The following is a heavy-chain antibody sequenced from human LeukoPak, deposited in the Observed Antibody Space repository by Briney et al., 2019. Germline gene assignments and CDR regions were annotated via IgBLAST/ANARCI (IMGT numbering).Heavy chain of an antibody. V-gene: IGHV4-34*01. CDR3: ARSRQIFGVAENWFDP. Sequence: SETLSLTCAVYGGSFSGYYWSWIRQPPGKGLEWIGEINHSGGANYNPSLKSRVTISVDTSKNQFSLNVNSVSAADTAVYYCARSRQIFGVAENWFDPWGQGTLVTVSS. CDR2: INHSGGA. CDR1: GGSFSGYY. D-gene: IGHD3-3*01. J-gene: IGHJ5*02.